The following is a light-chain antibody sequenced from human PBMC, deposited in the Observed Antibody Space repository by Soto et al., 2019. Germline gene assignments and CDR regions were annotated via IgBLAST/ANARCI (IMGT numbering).Light chain of an antibody. J-gene: IGLJ3*02. CDR1: NSNIGAGYD. CDR2: GNS. CDR3: QSYDDSLGGSVV. V-gene: IGLV1-40*01. Sequence: QPVLTQPPSVSGAPGQRVTISCTGSNSNIGAGYDVHWYQQLPGTAPKLLIYGNSNRPSGVPDRFSGSKSGTSASLAITGLQAEDEADFYCQSYDDSLGGSVVFGGGTKLTVL.